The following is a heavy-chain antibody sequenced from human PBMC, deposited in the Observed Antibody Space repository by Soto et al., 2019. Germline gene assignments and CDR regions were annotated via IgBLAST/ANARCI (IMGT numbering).Heavy chain of an antibody. D-gene: IGHD3-10*01. CDR3: AGADYYGSGRYYNRGDF. Sequence: QVQLQESGPGLVKPSQTLSLTCTVSGGSISSGGYYWSWIRQHPGKGLEWIGYIYYSGSTYYNPSLKSRVTISVDTSKNQFSLKLSSVTAAGTAVYYCAGADYYGSGRYYNRGDFWGQGTLVTVSS. CDR2: IYYSGST. V-gene: IGHV4-31*03. J-gene: IGHJ4*02. CDR1: GGSISSGGYY.